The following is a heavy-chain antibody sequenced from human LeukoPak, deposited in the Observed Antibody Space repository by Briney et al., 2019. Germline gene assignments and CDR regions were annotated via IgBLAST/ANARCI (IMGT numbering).Heavy chain of an antibody. CDR3: ARVWAVARPWDV. Sequence: KSGGSLRLSCAASGFTFSDYYMSWIRQAPGKGLEWVSYISSSGSTINSADSVKGRFTISRDNAKNSLYLQMNSLRAEDTAVYYCARVWAVARPWDVWGKGTTVTVSS. D-gene: IGHD6-19*01. V-gene: IGHV3-11*04. CDR2: ISSSGSTI. CDR1: GFTFSDYY. J-gene: IGHJ6*04.